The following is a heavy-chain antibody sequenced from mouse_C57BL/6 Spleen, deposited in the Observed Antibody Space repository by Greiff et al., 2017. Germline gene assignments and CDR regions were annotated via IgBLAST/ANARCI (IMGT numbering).Heavy chain of an antibody. V-gene: IGHV1-18*01. Sequence: EVMLVESGPELVKPGASVKIPCKASGYTFTDYNMDWVKQSHGKSLEWIGDINPNNGGTIYNQKFKGKATLTVDKSSSTAYMELRSLTSEDTAVYYCARSSYYYGSSYYAMDYWGQGTSVTVSS. CDR3: ARSSYYYGSSYYAMDY. CDR1: GYTFTDYN. D-gene: IGHD1-1*01. CDR2: INPNNGGT. J-gene: IGHJ4*01.